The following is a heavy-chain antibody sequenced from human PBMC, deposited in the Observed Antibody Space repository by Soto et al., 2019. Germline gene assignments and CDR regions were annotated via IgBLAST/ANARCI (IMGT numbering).Heavy chain of an antibody. D-gene: IGHD3-3*01. CDR3: ARGPDFIHSYLEY. V-gene: IGHV3-53*01. J-gene: IGHJ4*02. Sequence: GGSLRLSCSASGFSVSGSYMSWVRQSPGKGLEWVSVIYGGGSTYYADSVKGRFTISSDTSKNALYLQMNSLRVEDTAVYYCARGPDFIHSYLEYWGQGTQVTVSS. CDR2: IYGGGST. CDR1: GFSVSGSY.